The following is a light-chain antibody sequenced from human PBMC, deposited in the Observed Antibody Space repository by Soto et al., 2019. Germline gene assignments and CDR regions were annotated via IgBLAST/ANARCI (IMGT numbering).Light chain of an antibody. J-gene: IGKJ5*01. Sequence: EIVLTQSPGTLSLSPGERATLSCRASQSVSSSYLAWYQQKPGQAPRLLIYGASSRATGIPDRFSGSGSGIDFTLTISRLEPEDFAVYYCQQYDSSPITFGQGTRLEIK. CDR2: GAS. V-gene: IGKV3-20*01. CDR1: QSVSSSY. CDR3: QQYDSSPIT.